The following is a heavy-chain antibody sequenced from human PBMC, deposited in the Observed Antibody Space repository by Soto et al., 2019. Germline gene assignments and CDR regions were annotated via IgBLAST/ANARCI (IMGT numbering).Heavy chain of an antibody. V-gene: IGHV1-24*01. CDR1: GYTLTELS. D-gene: IGHD5-12*01. CDR3: ATSGAAYSGYAIDY. J-gene: IGHJ4*02. CDR2: FDPEDGET. Sequence: GASLKVSCKVSGYTLTELSMHWVRQAPGKGLEWMGGFDPEDGETIYAQKFQGRVTMTEDTSTDTAYMELSSLRSEDTAVYYCATSGAAYSGYAIDYWGQGTLVTVSS.